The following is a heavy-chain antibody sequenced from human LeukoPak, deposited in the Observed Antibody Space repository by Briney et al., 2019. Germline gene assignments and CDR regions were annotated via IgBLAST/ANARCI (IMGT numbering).Heavy chain of an antibody. D-gene: IGHD4-17*01. V-gene: IGHV3-9*02. Sequence: GGSLRLSCAASGFTSDDYAMHWVRQAPGKGLEWVSGISWNSGSIGYADSVKGRFTISRDNAKNSLYLQMNSLRAEDTALYYCAKEDYAIASDIWGQGTMVTVSS. CDR1: GFTSDDYA. J-gene: IGHJ3*02. CDR3: AKEDYAIASDI. CDR2: ISWNSGSI.